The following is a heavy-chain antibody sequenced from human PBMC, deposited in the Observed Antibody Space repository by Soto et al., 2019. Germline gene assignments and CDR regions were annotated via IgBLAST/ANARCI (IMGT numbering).Heavy chain of an antibody. CDR2: SSGSGDST. Sequence: GGSLRLSCAASGFTFSSHAMSWVRQAPGKGLEWVSASSGSGDSTHYADSVRGRFTISRDNSNNTLYLQMNSLRAEDTAVYYCARDYADYVLGYFDYWGQGTLVTV. J-gene: IGHJ4*02. CDR3: ARDYADYVLGYFDY. D-gene: IGHD4-17*01. CDR1: GFTFSSHA. V-gene: IGHV3-23*01.